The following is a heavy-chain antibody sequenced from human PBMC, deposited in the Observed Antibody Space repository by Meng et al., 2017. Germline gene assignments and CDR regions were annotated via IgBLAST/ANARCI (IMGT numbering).Heavy chain of an antibody. CDR1: GYSISSGYY. CDR3: ARSRGWEILTATRGAFDI. D-gene: IGHD3-9*01. J-gene: IGHJ3*02. CDR2: IYHSGST. Sequence: GSLRLSCAVSGYSISSGYYWGWIRQPPGKGVEWCGSIYHSGSTYYNPSLKSRVTISVDTSKNQFSLKLSSVTAADTAVYYCARSRGWEILTATRGAFDIWGQGTMVTVSS. V-gene: IGHV4-38-2*01.